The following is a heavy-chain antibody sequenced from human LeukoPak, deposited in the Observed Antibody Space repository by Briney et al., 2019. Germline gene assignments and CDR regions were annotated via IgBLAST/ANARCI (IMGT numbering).Heavy chain of an antibody. J-gene: IGHJ4*02. V-gene: IGHV3-30*03. CDR2: ISYDGSSK. CDR1: GFTFSSFG. CDR3: ASPAVYSSSWYYFDY. D-gene: IGHD6-13*01. Sequence: GRSLRLSCAASGFTFSSFGMHWVRQAPGKGLDWVAVISYDGSSKYYADSVKGRFTISRDNSKNTLYLQMNSLRAEDTAVYYCASPAVYSSSWYYFDYWGQGTLVTVSS.